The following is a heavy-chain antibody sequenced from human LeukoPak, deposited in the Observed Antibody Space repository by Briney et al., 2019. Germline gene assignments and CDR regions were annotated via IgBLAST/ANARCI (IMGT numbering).Heavy chain of an antibody. V-gene: IGHV3-30*02. J-gene: IGHJ6*03. CDR1: GFTFNPFW. Sequence: PGGSLRLSCATSGFTFNPFWMHWVRQAPGKGLEWVAFIRYDGSNKYYADSVKGRFTISRDNSKNTLYLQMNSLRAEDTAVYYCAKEGVVVGATTDYYYYMDVWGKGTTVTISS. D-gene: IGHD1-26*01. CDR3: AKEGVVVGATTDYYYYMDV. CDR2: IRYDGSNK.